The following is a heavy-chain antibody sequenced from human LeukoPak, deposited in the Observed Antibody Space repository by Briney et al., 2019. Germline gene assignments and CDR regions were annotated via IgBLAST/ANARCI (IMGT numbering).Heavy chain of an antibody. J-gene: IGHJ4*02. Sequence: GGSLRLSCAASGFTFANYAMHWVRQAPGKGLEWVSGISWNSGSIGYADSVKGRFTISRDNAKNSLYLQMNSLRAEDMALYYCAKDTRQYSTSGEFDYWGQGTLVTVSS. CDR3: AKDTRQYSTSGEFDY. V-gene: IGHV3-9*03. CDR2: ISWNSGSI. D-gene: IGHD6-6*01. CDR1: GFTFANYA.